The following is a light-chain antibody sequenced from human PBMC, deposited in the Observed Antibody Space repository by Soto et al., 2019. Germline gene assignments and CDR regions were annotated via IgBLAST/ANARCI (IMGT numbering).Light chain of an antibody. CDR1: QSVSSSY. CDR3: QHDGSLVLT. V-gene: IGKV3-20*01. Sequence: EIVLTQSPGTLSLSPGERATLSCRASQSVSSSYLAWYQQKPGQAPRLLIYGASSRATGIPDRFSGSGSGTDFTLIISRLEPEDCAVYYRQHDGSLVLTFGGGTKVEIK. J-gene: IGKJ4*01. CDR2: GAS.